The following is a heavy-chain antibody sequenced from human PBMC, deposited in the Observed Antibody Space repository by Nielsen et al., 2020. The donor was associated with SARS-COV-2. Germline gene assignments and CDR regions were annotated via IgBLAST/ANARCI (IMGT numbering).Heavy chain of an antibody. V-gene: IGHV3-66*04. Sequence: WIRQPPGKGLEWVSVIYSGGSTYYADSVKGRFTISRDNSKNTLYLQMNSLRAEDTAVYYCARRFFVYGQDAFDIWGQGTMVTVSS. CDR2: IYSGGST. CDR3: ARRFFVYGQDAFDI. J-gene: IGHJ3*02. D-gene: IGHD5/OR15-5a*01.